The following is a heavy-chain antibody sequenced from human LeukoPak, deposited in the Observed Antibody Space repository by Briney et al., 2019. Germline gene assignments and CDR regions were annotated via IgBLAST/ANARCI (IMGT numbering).Heavy chain of an antibody. CDR3: ATRGLSGYYCGMDV. D-gene: IGHD3/OR15-3a*01. CDR2: ITSAGST. V-gene: IGHV3-66*01. CDR1: GFLVSRNY. J-gene: IGHJ6*02. Sequence: GGSLRLSCAASGFLVSRNYMSWARLAPGKGLEWVSIITSAGSTHYATSVKGRFTISRDNSKNTVYLQMNSLRAEDTAVYYCATRGLSGYYCGMDVWGQGTTVTVSS.